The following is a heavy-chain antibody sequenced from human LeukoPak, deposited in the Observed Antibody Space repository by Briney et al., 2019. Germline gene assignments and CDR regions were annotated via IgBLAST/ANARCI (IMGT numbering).Heavy chain of an antibody. CDR2: ISSSGSTI. CDR1: GFTFSSYE. J-gene: IGHJ4*02. V-gene: IGHV3-48*03. CDR3: AKGHGDSDGYYYFDY. Sequence: GGSLRLSCAASGFTFSSYEMNWVRQAPGKGLEWVSYISSSGSTIYYADFVKGRFTMSRDNSKNTLGLQMNSLRVEDTAVYYCAKGHGDSDGYYYFDYWGQGILVTVSS. D-gene: IGHD3-22*01.